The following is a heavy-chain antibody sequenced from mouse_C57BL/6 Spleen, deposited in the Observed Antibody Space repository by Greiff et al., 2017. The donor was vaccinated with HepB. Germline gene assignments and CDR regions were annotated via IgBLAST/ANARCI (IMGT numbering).Heavy chain of an antibody. D-gene: IGHD1-1*01. J-gene: IGHJ2*01. CDR1: GYTFTSYW. Sequence: QVQLQQPGAELVKPGASVKLSCKASGYTFTSYWMQWVKQRPGQGLEWIGEIDPSDSYTNYNQKFKGKATLTVDTSSSTAYMQLSSLTSEDSAVYYCAAYYYGKEYYCDYWGQGTTLTVSS. CDR2: IDPSDSYT. CDR3: AAYYYGKEYYCDY. V-gene: IGHV1-50*01.